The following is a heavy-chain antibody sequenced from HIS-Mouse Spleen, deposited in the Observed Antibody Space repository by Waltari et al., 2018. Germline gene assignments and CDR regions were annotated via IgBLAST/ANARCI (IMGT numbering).Heavy chain of an antibody. D-gene: IGHD6-13*01. CDR2: IDYSGST. CDR1: CCSISSRSYY. CDR3: AREIPYSSSWYDWYFDL. Sequence: QLQLQESGPGLVKPSETLSLTCTVSCCSISSRSYYWGWIRQPPGKGLAWIGSIDYSGSTYYNPALKSRVTISVETSKNQFSLKLSSVTAADTAVYYCAREIPYSSSWYDWYFDLWGRGTLVTVSS. V-gene: IGHV4-39*07. J-gene: IGHJ2*01.